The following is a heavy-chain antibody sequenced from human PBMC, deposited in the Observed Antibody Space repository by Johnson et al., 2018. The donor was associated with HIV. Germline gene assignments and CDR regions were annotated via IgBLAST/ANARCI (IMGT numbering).Heavy chain of an antibody. CDR2: ISSSGSTI. CDR3: ARDGLGGIVGALGAFNI. D-gene: IGHD1-26*01. V-gene: IGHV3-11*04. CDR1: GFTFSNAW. Sequence: VQLVESGGGLVQPGGSLRLSCAASGFTFSNAWMSWVRQAPGKGLEWVSYISSSGSTIYYADSVKGRFTISRDNAKNSLYLQMNSLRAEDTAVYYCARDGLGGIVGALGAFNIGGQGTMVTVSS. J-gene: IGHJ3*02.